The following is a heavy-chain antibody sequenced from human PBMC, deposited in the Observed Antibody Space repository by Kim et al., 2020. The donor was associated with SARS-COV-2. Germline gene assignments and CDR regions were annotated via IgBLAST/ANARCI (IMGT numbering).Heavy chain of an antibody. D-gene: IGHD5-18*01. V-gene: IGHV4-30-4*01. CDR1: GGSMGSDDYS. CDR2: IYSSGNT. J-gene: IGHJ3*02. Sequence: SETLSLTCSVSGGSMGSDDYSWSWLRQPPGNGLEWIGYIYSSGNTFYNPSLKSRITISIDTSRNQFSLKLNAVTAADTAAYFCARDPGYTYGFDAFDIWGQGTTVTVSS. CDR3: ARDPGYTYGFDAFDI.